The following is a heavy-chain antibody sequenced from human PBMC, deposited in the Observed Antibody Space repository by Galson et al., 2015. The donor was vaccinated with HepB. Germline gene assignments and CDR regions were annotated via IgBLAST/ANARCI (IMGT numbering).Heavy chain of an antibody. V-gene: IGHV3-7*03. CDR2: IKQDRSEK. J-gene: IGHJ5*02. CDR1: GFTFSSYW. CDR3: ARDLTTYYYDSSGYYEADWFDP. D-gene: IGHD3-22*01. Sequence: SLRLSCAASGFTFSSYWMSWVRQAPGKGLEWVANIKQDRSEKYYVDSVKGRFTISRDNAKNSLYLQMNSLRAEDTAVYYCARDLTTYYYDSSGYYEADWFDPWGQGTLVTVSS.